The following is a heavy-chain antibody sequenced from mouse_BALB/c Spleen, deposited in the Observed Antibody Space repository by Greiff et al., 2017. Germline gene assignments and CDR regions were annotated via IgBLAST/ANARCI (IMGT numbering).Heavy chain of an antibody. Sequence: DVQLQESGGGLVKPGGSLKLSCAASGFTFSDYYMYWVRQTPEKRLEWVASISSGGSTYYPDSVKGRFTISRDNARNILYLQMSSLRSEDTAMYYCARGSYDGYYLWGQGTTLTVSS. CDR2: ISSGGST. CDR3: ARGSYDGYYL. V-gene: IGHV5-6-5*01. J-gene: IGHJ2*01. D-gene: IGHD2-3*01. CDR1: GFTFSDYY.